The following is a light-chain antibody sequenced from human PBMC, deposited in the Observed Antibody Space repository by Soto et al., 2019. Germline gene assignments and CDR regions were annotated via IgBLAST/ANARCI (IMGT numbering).Light chain of an antibody. Sequence: EIVLTQSPATLSLTPGERATLSCRASPSVTSNLAWYRQALGQAPRLLTYDASHRAAGIPARFSGSGSGTDFTLTISSLEPEDFAVYYCQQRSNWPITFGQGTRLEI. CDR2: DAS. V-gene: IGKV3-11*01. CDR3: QQRSNWPIT. CDR1: PSVTSN. J-gene: IGKJ5*01.